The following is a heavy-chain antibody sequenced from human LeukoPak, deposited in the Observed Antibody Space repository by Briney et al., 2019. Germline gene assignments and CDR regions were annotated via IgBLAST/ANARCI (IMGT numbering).Heavy chain of an antibody. J-gene: IGHJ4*02. CDR3: ARDGEAVAGTGFDY. V-gene: IGHV1-18*04. CDR2: ISDDNGNT. CDR1: GYTFTSYG. D-gene: IGHD6-19*01. Sequence: GASVKVSCKASGYTFTSYGISGVRQAPGQGGEGMGGISDDNGNTNYAQKLQGRVTMTTDTSTSTAYMELRSLRSDDTAVYYCARDGEAVAGTGFDYGGQGTLVTVSP.